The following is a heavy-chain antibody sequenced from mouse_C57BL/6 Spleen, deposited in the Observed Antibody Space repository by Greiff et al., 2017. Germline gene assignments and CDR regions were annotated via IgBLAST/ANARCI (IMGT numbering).Heavy chain of an antibody. CDR2: IDPETGGT. CDR1: GYTFTDYE. D-gene: IGHD1-1*01. Sequence: QVHVKQSGAELVRPGASVTLSCKASGYTFTDYEMHWVKQTPVHGLEWIGAIDPETGGTAYNQKFKGKAILTADKSSSTAYMELRSLTSEDSAVYYCTRSYGSSYDYWGQGTTLTVSS. V-gene: IGHV1-15*01. CDR3: TRSYGSSYDY. J-gene: IGHJ2*01.